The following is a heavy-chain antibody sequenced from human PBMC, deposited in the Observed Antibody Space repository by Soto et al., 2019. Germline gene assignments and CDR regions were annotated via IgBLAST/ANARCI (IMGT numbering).Heavy chain of an antibody. Sequence: QVQLVQSGAEVKKPGASVKVSCKASGYTFTGYYMHWVRQAPGQGLEWMGWINPNSGGTNYAQKFQGGVTMTRDTSISTAYMELSRLRSDDTAVYYCAREAQYYYDSSGYEASGGMDVWGQGTTVTVSS. CDR2: INPNSGGT. D-gene: IGHD3-22*01. V-gene: IGHV1-2*02. CDR1: GYTFTGYY. J-gene: IGHJ6*02. CDR3: AREAQYYYDSSGYEASGGMDV.